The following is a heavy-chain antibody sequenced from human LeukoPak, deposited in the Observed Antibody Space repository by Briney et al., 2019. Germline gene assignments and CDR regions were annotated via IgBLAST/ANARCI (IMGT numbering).Heavy chain of an antibody. CDR2: IIPILGIA. J-gene: IGHJ4*02. D-gene: IGHD6-19*01. CDR3: ARDASIAVAGTPSRYFDY. V-gene: IGHV1-69*04. CDR1: GGTFSSYT. Sequence: ASVKVSCKASGGTFSSYTISWVRQAPGQGLEWMGRIIPILGIANYAQKFQGRVTITADKSTSTAYMELSSLRSEDTAVYYCARDASIAVAGTPSRYFDYWGQGTLVTVSS.